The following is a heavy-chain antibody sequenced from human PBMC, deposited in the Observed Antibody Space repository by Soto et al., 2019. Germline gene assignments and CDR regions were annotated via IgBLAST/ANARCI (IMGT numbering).Heavy chain of an antibody. Sequence: ASVKVSCKASGYTFTIYAMHWVRQAPGQGLEWMGWINAGNGNTKYSQKFQGRVTITRDTSASTAYMELSSLRSEDTAVYYCARGGIFDSSGYYYFSAFDIWGQGTMVTVSS. V-gene: IGHV1-3*01. CDR3: ARGGIFDSSGYYYFSAFDI. D-gene: IGHD3-22*01. CDR1: GYTFTIYA. CDR2: INAGNGNT. J-gene: IGHJ3*02.